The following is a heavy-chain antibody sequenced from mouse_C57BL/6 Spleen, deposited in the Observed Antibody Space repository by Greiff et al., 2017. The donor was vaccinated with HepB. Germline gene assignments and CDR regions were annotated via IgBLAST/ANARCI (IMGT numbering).Heavy chain of an antibody. Sequence: QVQLQQSGPELVKPGASVKISCKASGYAFSSSWMNWVKQRPGKGLEWIGRIYPGDGDTNYNGKFKGKATLTADKSSSTAYMQLSSLTSEDSAVYFCARERDSNYDYWGQGTTLTVSS. CDR3: ARERDSNYDY. CDR2: IYPGDGDT. J-gene: IGHJ2*01. V-gene: IGHV1-82*01. D-gene: IGHD2-5*01. CDR1: GYAFSSSW.